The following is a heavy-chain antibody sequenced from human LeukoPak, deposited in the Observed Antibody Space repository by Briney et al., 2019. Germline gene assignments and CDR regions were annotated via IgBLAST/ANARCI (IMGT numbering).Heavy chain of an antibody. J-gene: IGHJ3*02. CDR1: AYTFPSDG. Sequence: ASVKVSCNASAYTFPSDGISWVRQAPGQGLEWMGWINPYNGHTNYAQKLQGRVTMTRDTSASTVYMELSSLRSEDTAIYYCARIRDGYNDAYDIWGQGTVVTVPS. D-gene: IGHD5-24*01. CDR3: ARIRDGYNDAYDI. V-gene: IGHV1-18*01. CDR2: INPYNGHT.